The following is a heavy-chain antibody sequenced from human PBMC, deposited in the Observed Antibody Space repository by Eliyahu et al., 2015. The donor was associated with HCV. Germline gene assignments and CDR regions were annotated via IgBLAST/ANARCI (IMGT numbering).Heavy chain of an antibody. CDR1: GYXFTXYX. J-gene: IGHJ3*02. V-gene: IGHV5-51*01. Sequence: EVQLVQSGAEVKKPGESLKXSCKGSGYXFTXYXXGXVRQMPGKGLEWMGIIYPGDSDTRYSPSFQGQLTISADKSITTAYLQWSFLKASDTAMYYCARAYLRLNAFDIWGQGTMVTVSS. D-gene: IGHD5/OR15-5a*01. CDR2: IYPGDSDT. CDR3: ARAYLRLNAFDI.